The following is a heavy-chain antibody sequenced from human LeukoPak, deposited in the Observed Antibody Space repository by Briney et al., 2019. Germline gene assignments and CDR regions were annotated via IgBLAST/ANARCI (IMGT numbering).Heavy chain of an antibody. J-gene: IGHJ4*02. V-gene: IGHV3-7*01. D-gene: IGHD4/OR15-4a*01. CDR2: IKEDGSEK. CDR3: ARLTTTAPPAFDY. Sequence: GGSLRLSCAASGFTFSSYWMSWVRQAPGKGPEWVANIKEDGSEKYYVDSVKGRFTISRDNAKNSLYLQMNSLRAEDTAVYYCARLTTTAPPAFDYWGQGTLVTVSS. CDR1: GFTFSSYW.